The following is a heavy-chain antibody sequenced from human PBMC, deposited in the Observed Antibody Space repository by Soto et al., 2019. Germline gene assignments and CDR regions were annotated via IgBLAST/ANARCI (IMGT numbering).Heavy chain of an antibody. CDR1: GFTFSSYA. CDR2: ISGSGSKR. Sequence: EVQLLESGGDLVQPGGSLRLSCVASGFTFSSYAMSWVRQAPGKGLEWVTAISGSGSKRYYADHVKGRFTISRDHAKNTVFLQMNSLRVEDTAVYYCAKENCRGGSCYEITYHYYNGMDVWGQGTTVTVSS. D-gene: IGHD2-15*01. V-gene: IGHV3-23*01. J-gene: IGHJ6*02. CDR3: AKENCRGGSCYEITYHYYNGMDV.